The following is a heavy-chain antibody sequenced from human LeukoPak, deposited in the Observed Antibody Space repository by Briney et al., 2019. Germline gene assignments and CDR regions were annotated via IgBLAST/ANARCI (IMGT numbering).Heavy chain of an antibody. D-gene: IGHD2-2*01. CDR1: GFTFSSYA. CDR2: ISGSGGST. CDR3: AKDPYGTRCFDY. J-gene: IGHJ4*02. Sequence: PGGSLRLSCAASGFTFSSYAMSWVRQAPGKGLEWVSAISGSGGSTYYADSVKGRFTISRDNSKNTVYLQMNSLRAEDTAVYYCAKDPYGTRCFDYWGQGTLVTVSS. V-gene: IGHV3-23*01.